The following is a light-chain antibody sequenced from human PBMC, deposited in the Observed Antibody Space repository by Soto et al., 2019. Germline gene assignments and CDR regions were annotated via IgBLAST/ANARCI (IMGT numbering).Light chain of an antibody. CDR2: DAS. V-gene: IGKV1-39*01. Sequence: DIQMTQSPSSLSASVRDRVTITCRASQSISSYLNWYQQKPGEAPKLLIYDASSLESGVPSRFSGSGSGTQFSLIISGLQPEDFATYYCQQYHGFWFGQGTKVDIK. J-gene: IGKJ1*01. CDR3: QQYHGFW. CDR1: QSISSY.